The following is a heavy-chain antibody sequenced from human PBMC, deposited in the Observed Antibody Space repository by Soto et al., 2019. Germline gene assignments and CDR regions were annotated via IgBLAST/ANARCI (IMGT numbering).Heavy chain of an antibody. CDR2: IYYSGST. Sequence: SDTLSLTCTVSRGSISSYYWSWIRQPPGKGLEWIGYIYYSGSTNYNPSLKSRVTISVDTSKNHFSLKLSSVTAADTAVYYCARSLLGYYDSSGYAPDAFDIWGQGTMVTVS. D-gene: IGHD3-22*01. CDR1: RGSISSYY. J-gene: IGHJ3*02. CDR3: ARSLLGYYDSSGYAPDAFDI. V-gene: IGHV4-59*08.